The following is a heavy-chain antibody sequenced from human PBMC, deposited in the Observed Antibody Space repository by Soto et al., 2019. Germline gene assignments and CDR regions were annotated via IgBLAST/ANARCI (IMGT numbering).Heavy chain of an antibody. V-gene: IGHV1-8*01. CDR3: ARHLRGYGCPSDL. CDR2: MNPNSGNT. D-gene: IGHD5-12*01. CDR1: GYTFTSYD. Sequence: GASVKVSCKASGYTFTSYDINWVRQATGQGLEWMGWMNPNSGNTGYAQKFQGRVTMTRNTSISTAYMELSSLRSEDTAFYYCARHLRGYGCPSDLWGQGTLVTVSS. J-gene: IGHJ5*02.